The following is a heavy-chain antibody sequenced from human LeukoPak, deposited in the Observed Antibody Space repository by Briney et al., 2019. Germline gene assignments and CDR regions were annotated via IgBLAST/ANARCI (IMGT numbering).Heavy chain of an antibody. Sequence: GGSLRLSCAASGFAFSSSAKSWVRQAPGKGLEWVSAISGSGGTTYYADSVKGRFTISRDNSKSTLYLHMNSLRAEDTAVYYCAKGVGGIYYYYYMDVWGKGTTVTVSS. CDR3: AKGVGGIYYYYYMDV. CDR1: GFAFSSSA. J-gene: IGHJ6*03. CDR2: ISGSGGTT. D-gene: IGHD3-16*01. V-gene: IGHV3-23*01.